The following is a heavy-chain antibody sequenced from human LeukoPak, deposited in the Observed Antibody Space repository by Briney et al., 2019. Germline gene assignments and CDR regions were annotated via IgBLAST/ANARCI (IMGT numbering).Heavy chain of an antibody. V-gene: IGHV3-23*01. J-gene: IGHJ4*02. D-gene: IGHD2-2*01. Sequence: GGSLRLSCAASGFTFSNYAMSWVRQAPGRGLDWVSAISANGENTYYADSVKGRFTISRDNSKNTLYLQMNSLRAEDTALYYCAKEIGSRQPFDHWGQGTLVTVSS. CDR3: AKEIGSRQPFDH. CDR2: ISANGENT. CDR1: GFTFSNYA.